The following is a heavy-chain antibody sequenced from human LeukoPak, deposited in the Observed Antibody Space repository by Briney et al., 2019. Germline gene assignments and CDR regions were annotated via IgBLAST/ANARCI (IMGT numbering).Heavy chain of an antibody. V-gene: IGHV3-30*04. D-gene: IGHD3-3*01. CDR2: ISSDGSNK. Sequence: GGSLRLSCAASGFTFSTYAMQWVRQVPGKGLEWVAVISSDGSNKYYTDSVKGRFTISRDNSKNTLYLQMNSLRAEDTAVYYCARDLPGITIFGAFEYWGQGTLVTVSS. J-gene: IGHJ4*02. CDR3: ARDLPGITIFGAFEY. CDR1: GFTFSTYA.